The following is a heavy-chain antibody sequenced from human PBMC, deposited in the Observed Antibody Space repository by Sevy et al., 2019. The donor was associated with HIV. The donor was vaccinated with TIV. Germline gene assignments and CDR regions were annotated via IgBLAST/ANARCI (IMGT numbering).Heavy chain of an antibody. Sequence: GGSLRLSCAASGFTFSSYAMHWVRQAPGKGLEWVAVISYDGSNKYYADSVKGRFTISRDNSKNTLYLQMNSLRAEDTAVYYCARPGGAAGGPYAFDIWGQGTMVTVSS. D-gene: IGHD6-13*01. CDR2: ISYDGSNK. V-gene: IGHV3-30-3*01. CDR1: GFTFSSYA. CDR3: ARPGGAAGGPYAFDI. J-gene: IGHJ3*02.